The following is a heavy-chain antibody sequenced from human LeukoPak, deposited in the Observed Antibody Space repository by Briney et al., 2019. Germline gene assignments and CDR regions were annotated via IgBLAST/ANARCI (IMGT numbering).Heavy chain of an antibody. J-gene: IGHJ4*02. CDR3: ARDVTGPFDY. CDR2: IYYSGTT. CDR1: GAPINGYY. V-gene: IGHV4-59*01. Sequence: PSETLSLTCTVSGAPINGYYWSWIRQPLGKVLEWIGYIYYSGTTSYNPSLKSRVTISVDTSKNQLSLQVSSVTAADTAVYYCARDVTGPFDYWGQGTLVTVSS.